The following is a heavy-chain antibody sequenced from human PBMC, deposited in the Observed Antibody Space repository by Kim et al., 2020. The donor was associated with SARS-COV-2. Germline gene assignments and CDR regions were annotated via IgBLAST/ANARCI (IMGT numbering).Heavy chain of an antibody. D-gene: IGHD3-22*01. J-gene: IGHJ6*02. CDR3: ARDDYDSSGYYSYYYGMDV. CDR2: IYSGGST. CDR1: GFTVSSNY. V-gene: IGHV3-66*01. Sequence: GGSLRLSCAASGFTVSSNYMSWVRQAPGKGLEWVSVIYSGGSTYYADSVKGRFTISRDNSKNTLYLQMNSLRAEDTAVYYCARDDYDSSGYYSYYYGMDVWGQGTTVTVSS.